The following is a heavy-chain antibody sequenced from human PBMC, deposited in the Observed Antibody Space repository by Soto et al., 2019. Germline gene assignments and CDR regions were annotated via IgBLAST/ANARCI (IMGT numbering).Heavy chain of an antibody. CDR1: GGCISTTGYF. CDR3: AARPHYIYGMAV. J-gene: IGHJ6*02. Sequence: PSETLSLPCPLWGGCISTTGYFWSWIRQPPGKPPEWIGYLYHNGIAYRMSTLRIRATIRLARAINQFFLKMTYVTAAQAHGSYCAARPHYIYGMAVWGQGTTVTV. D-gene: IGHD3-10*01. CDR2: LYHNGIA. V-gene: IGHV4-30-2*01.